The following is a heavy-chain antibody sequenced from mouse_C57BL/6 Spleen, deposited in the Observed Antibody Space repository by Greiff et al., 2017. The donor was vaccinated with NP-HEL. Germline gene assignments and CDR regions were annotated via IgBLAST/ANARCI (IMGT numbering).Heavy chain of an antibody. D-gene: IGHD1-1*01. Sequence: EVHLVESGAELVRPGASVKLSCTASGFNIKDYYMHWVKQRPEQGLEWIGRIDPEDGDTEYAPKFQGKATMTADTSSNTAYLQLSSLTSEDTAVYYCTTPYYYGSSYGGFAYWGQGTLVTVSA. CDR2: IDPEDGDT. CDR1: GFNIKDYY. V-gene: IGHV14-1*01. CDR3: TTPYYYGSSYGGFAY. J-gene: IGHJ3*01.